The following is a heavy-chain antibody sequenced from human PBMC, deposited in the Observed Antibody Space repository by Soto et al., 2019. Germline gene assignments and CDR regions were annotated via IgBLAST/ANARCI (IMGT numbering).Heavy chain of an antibody. CDR2: MNPNSGNT. Sequence: QVQLVQSGAEVKKPGASVKVSCKASGYTFTSYDINWVRQATGQGLEWMGWMNPNSGNTGYAQKFQGRVTMTWNTSISTAYMELSSLRSEDTAVYYCARAHYYDGSGYYPNFDYWGQGTLVTVSS. CDR3: ARAHYYDGSGYYPNFDY. J-gene: IGHJ4*02. D-gene: IGHD3-22*01. CDR1: GYTFTSYD. V-gene: IGHV1-8*01.